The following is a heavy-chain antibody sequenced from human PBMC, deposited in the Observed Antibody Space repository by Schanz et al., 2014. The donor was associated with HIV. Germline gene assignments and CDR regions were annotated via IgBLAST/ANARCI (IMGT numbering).Heavy chain of an antibody. Sequence: QVQLQQWGAGLLKPSETLSLTCAVYGGSLNGYYWTWIRQPPGKGLEWIGEINHSGSTNYNPSLKSRVTISIDTPKNQFPLKLSSGTAADTAVYYCARGIRRDCSSPSCNTGWFDPWGQGTLVTVSS. CDR3: ARGIRRDCSSPSCNTGWFDP. CDR2: INHSGST. CDR1: GGSLNGYY. D-gene: IGHD2-2*02. J-gene: IGHJ5*02. V-gene: IGHV4-34*01.